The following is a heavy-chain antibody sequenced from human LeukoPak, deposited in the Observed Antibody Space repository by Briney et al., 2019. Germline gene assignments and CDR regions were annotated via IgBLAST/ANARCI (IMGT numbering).Heavy chain of an antibody. CDR2: INPNSGGT. Sequence: GASVKVSCKASGYTFTGYYMHWVRQAPGQGLEWMGWINPNSGGTNYAQKFQGRVTMTRDTSISTAYMELSRLRSEDTAVYYCARQDRMYYYDSSGYYYLHYWGQGTLVTVSS. D-gene: IGHD3-22*01. V-gene: IGHV1-2*02. CDR3: ARQDRMYYYDSSGYYYLHY. J-gene: IGHJ4*02. CDR1: GYTFTGYY.